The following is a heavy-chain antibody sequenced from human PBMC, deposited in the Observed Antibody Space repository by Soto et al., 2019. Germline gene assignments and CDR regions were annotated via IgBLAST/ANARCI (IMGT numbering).Heavy chain of an antibody. J-gene: IGHJ4*02. D-gene: IGHD6-19*01. CDR2: IDSTSAYK. V-gene: IGHV3-21*01. Sequence: PGGSLRLSCVASRFTFSTYSMNWVRQTPGKGLEWVSSIDSTSAYKFYADSVKGRFTISRDNAKNSLYLQMNSLRAEDTAIYYCARELTGSGQYWGPGTVVTFSS. CDR1: RFTFSTYS. CDR3: ARELTGSGQY.